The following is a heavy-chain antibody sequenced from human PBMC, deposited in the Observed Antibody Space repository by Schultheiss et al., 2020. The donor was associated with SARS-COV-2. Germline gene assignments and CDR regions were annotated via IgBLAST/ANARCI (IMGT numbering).Heavy chain of an antibody. CDR2: IYYSGST. J-gene: IGHJ4*02. CDR1: GGSISSYY. Sequence: SETLSLTCTVSGGSISSYYWSWIRQPPGKGLEWIGYIYYSGSTYYNPSLKSRVTISVDTSKNQFSLKLSSVTAADTAVYYCASSPHWGQGTLVTVSS. CDR3: ASSPH. D-gene: IGHD6-6*01. V-gene: IGHV4-59*04.